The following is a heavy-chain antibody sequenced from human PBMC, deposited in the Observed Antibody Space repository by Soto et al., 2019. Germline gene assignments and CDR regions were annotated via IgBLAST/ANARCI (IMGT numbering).Heavy chain of an antibody. Sequence: QVQLQESGPGLVKPSQTLSLTCTVSGGSISSGNYYWSWIRQPPGKGLEWIGFISYGGTTNYSASLRSRVYTSVDTSKTQSSLDLSSVTAAATAVYYCATMGTPVTGLYYFDYWGQGTLVTVSS. D-gene: IGHD4-17*01. CDR1: GGSISSGNYY. V-gene: IGHV4-30-4*01. CDR2: ISYGGTT. J-gene: IGHJ4*02. CDR3: ATMGTPVTGLYYFDY.